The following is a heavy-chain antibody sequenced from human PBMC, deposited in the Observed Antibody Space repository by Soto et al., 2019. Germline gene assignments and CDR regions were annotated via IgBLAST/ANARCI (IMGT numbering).Heavy chain of an antibody. CDR2: ISQSGGDI. V-gene: IGHV3-23*01. J-gene: IGHJ4*02. Sequence: GGSLRLSCAASGFNFRNYAMSWVRQPPGEGPEWVSAISQSGGDIYYADSVKGRFTISRDNSKNTLYLQMSSLRADDTAIYYCVGRGSVTSCYWGQGTLVTVSS. CDR3: VGRGSVTSCY. CDR1: GFNFRNYA. D-gene: IGHD4-17*01.